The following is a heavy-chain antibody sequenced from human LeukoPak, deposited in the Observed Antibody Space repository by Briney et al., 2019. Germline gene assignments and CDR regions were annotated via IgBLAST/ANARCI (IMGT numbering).Heavy chain of an antibody. D-gene: IGHD3-10*01. CDR1: GFTFSSYA. J-gene: IGHJ4*02. V-gene: IGHV3-23*01. Sequence: GGSLRLSCAASGFTFSSYAMSWVRQAPGKGLEWVSAISSSGGSTYYADSAKGRFTISRDNSKNTLYLQMNSLRAEDTAVYYCAKDRFYGSGYYFDYWGQGTLVTVSS. CDR3: AKDRFYGSGYYFDY. CDR2: ISSSGGST.